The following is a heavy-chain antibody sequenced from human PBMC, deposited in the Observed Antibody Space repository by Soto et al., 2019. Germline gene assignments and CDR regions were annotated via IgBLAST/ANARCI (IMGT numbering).Heavy chain of an antibody. CDR3: ARDRECSGGTCYNYFDY. CDR2: IYYSGST. D-gene: IGHD2-15*01. Sequence: PSEPLSLTCTVSGGSISSGGYYWSWIRQHPGTGLEWIGYIYYSGSTYYNPSLKSRVTISVDTSKNQFSLKLSSVTAADTAVYYCARDRECSGGTCYNYFDYWGQGTLVTVSS. J-gene: IGHJ4*02. CDR1: GGSISSGGYY. V-gene: IGHV4-31*03.